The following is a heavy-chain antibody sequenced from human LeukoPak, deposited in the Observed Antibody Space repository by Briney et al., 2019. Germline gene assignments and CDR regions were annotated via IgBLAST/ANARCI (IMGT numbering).Heavy chain of an antibody. V-gene: IGHV3-9*01. J-gene: IGHJ4*02. Sequence: GGSLRLSCAASGFTFDDYAMHWVRQAPGKGLEWVSGISWNSGSIGYADSVKGRFTISRDNAKNSLYLQMNSLRAEDTAVYYCARDIAAAGGSDYWGRGTLVTVSS. CDR3: ARDIAAAGGSDY. D-gene: IGHD6-13*01. CDR1: GFTFDDYA. CDR2: ISWNSGSI.